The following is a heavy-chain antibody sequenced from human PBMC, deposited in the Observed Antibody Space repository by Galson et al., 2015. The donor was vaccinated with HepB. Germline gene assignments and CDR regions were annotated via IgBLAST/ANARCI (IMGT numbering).Heavy chain of an antibody. J-gene: IGHJ6*02. V-gene: IGHV5-10-1*01. CDR1: GYSFTNYW. CDR3: ARAERYSNGYLYYQGMDV. D-gene: IGHD5-18*01. CDR2: IDPGDSYT. Sequence: QSGAEVKKPGESLRISCKGSGYSFTNYWISWVRQMPGKGLEWMGRIDPGDSYTNYSPSLQGHVTISVDKSIDTAYLQWSSLKASDTAMYYCARAERYSNGYLYYQGMDVWGQGTTVTVSS.